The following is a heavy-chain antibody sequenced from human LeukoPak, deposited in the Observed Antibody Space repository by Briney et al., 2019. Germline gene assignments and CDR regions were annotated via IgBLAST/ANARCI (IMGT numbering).Heavy chain of an antibody. CDR2: ISYDGSNK. D-gene: IGHD3-16*01. CDR3: AKGLFTANGMDV. V-gene: IGHV3-30*18. Sequence: PGGSLRLSCAASGFTFSSYAMNWVRQAPGKGLEWVAVISYDGSNKYYADSVKGRFTISRDNSKNTLYLQMNSLRAEDTAVYYCAKGLFTANGMDVWGQGTTVTVSS. CDR1: GFTFSSYA. J-gene: IGHJ6*02.